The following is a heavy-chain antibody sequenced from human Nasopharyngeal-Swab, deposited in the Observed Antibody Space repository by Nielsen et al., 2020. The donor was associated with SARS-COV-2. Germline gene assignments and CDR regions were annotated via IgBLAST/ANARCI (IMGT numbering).Heavy chain of an antibody. CDR1: GFTFSSYG. CDR3: ARAYDY. Sequence: GESLKISCAASGFTFSSYGMHWVRQAPGKGLEWVAVISYDGSNKYYADSVKGRFTISRDSAKNTVYLQMNSLRAEDTAVYYCARAYDYWGQGTLVTVSS. V-gene: IGHV3-30*03. CDR2: ISYDGSNK. J-gene: IGHJ4*02.